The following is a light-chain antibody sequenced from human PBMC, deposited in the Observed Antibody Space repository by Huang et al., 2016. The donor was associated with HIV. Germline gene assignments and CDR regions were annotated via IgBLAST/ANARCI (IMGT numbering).Light chain of an antibody. CDR3: HQYYNTPYT. CDR1: QSVLDNSNNENC. J-gene: IGKJ2*01. Sequence: DIVMTQSPDSLAVSLGERVTSNCKSSQSVLDNSNNENCLAWFQQKQGQPPKLLIYWASSRESGVPDRFSGSGSGTDFTLTISSLQAEDVAVYYCHQYYNTPYTFGQGTKLEIK. V-gene: IGKV4-1*01. CDR2: WAS.